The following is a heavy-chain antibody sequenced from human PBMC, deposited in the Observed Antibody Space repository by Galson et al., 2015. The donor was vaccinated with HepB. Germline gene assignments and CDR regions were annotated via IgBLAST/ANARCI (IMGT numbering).Heavy chain of an antibody. CDR2: IIPLFGTA. Sequence: CKASGGTFNTYAMNWVRQAPGQGLEWVGGIIPLFGTADYSQRFQGRVTITADGSTTTAYMELSSLTSDDTAVYYCARGSAYFDYWGQGTQVTVSS. J-gene: IGHJ4*02. CDR1: GGTFNTYA. CDR3: ARGSAYFDY. V-gene: IGHV1-69*01.